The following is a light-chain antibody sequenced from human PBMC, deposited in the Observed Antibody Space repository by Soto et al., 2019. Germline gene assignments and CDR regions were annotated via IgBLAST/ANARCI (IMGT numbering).Light chain of an antibody. Sequence: DIQLTHSPSTLSGSVGGRVTITCRASQTISSWLDWYXQNXXXSPKLVIXKASILESGVPSTSTGGGCGXVFTLTISSLHPDDFASYYSAPYNSYLPSGQGAKVEI. CDR3: APYNSYLP. V-gene: IGKV1-5*03. CDR1: QTISSW. CDR2: KAS. J-gene: IGKJ1*01.